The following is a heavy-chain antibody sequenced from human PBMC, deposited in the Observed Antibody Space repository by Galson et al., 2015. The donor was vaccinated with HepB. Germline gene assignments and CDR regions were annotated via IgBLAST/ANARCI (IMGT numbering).Heavy chain of an antibody. CDR3: ARDYYGSGSYGGDYFDY. CDR1: GFTFSSYS. Sequence: SLRLSCAASGFTFSSYSMNWVRQAPGKGLEWVSYISSSSSTIYYADSVKGRLTISRDNAKNSLYLQMNSLRAEDTAVYYCARDYYGSGSYGGDYFDYWGQGTLVTVSS. D-gene: IGHD3-10*01. J-gene: IGHJ4*02. CDR2: ISSSSSTI. V-gene: IGHV3-48*01.